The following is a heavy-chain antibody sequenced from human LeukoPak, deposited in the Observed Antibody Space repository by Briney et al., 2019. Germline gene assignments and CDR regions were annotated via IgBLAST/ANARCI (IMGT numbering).Heavy chain of an antibody. CDR1: GGSISSGGYS. Sequence: SETLSLTCAVSGGSISSGGYSWSWIRQPPGKGLEWIGYIYHSGSTYYNPSLKSRVTISVDRSKNQFSLKLSSVTAADTAVYYCARAVVVTATKYNWFDPWGQGTLVTVSS. CDR3: ARAVVVTATKYNWFDP. D-gene: IGHD2-21*02. V-gene: IGHV4-30-2*01. CDR2: IYHSGST. J-gene: IGHJ5*02.